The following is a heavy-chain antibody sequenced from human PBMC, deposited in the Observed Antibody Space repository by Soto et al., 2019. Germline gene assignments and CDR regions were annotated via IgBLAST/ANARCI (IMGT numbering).Heavy chain of an antibody. J-gene: IGHJ6*02. CDR2: IWYDGSNK. V-gene: IGHV3-33*01. CDR3: AREGYSSSWSTYYYYGMDV. D-gene: IGHD6-13*01. Sequence: QPGGSLKLSSAASGFSFSSYGMHWVRQAPGKGLEWVAVIWYDGSNKYYADSVKGRFTISRDNSKNTLYLQMNSLRAEDTAVYYCAREGYSSSWSTYYYYGMDVWGQGTTVTVSS. CDR1: GFSFSSYG.